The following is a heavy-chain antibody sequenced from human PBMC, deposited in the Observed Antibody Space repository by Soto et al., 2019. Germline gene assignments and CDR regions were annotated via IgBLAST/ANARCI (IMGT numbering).Heavy chain of an antibody. Sequence: SETLSLTCTFSGGSISSYYWSWIRPPPGKGLEWIGYIYYSGSTNYNPSLKSRVTISVDTSKNQFSLKLSSVTAADTAVYYCARVSTVTKLDYWGLETLVTVSS. V-gene: IGHV4-59*01. D-gene: IGHD4-17*01. J-gene: IGHJ4*01. CDR3: ARVSTVTKLDY. CDR2: IYYSGST. CDR1: GGSISSYY.